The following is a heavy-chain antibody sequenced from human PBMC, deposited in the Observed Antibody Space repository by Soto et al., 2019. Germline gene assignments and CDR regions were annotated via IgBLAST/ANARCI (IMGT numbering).Heavy chain of an antibody. V-gene: IGHV1-69*10. CDR1: GGTFSSYA. CDR2: IISILGTA. D-gene: IGHD5-12*01. Sequence: SVKVSCKASGGTFSSYAISWVRQAPGQGLEWMGGIISILGTANYAQKFQGRVTITADKSTSTAYMELSSLRSEDTAVYYCAREGVATIAGPFDYWGQGTLVTVSS. CDR3: AREGVATIAGPFDY. J-gene: IGHJ4*02.